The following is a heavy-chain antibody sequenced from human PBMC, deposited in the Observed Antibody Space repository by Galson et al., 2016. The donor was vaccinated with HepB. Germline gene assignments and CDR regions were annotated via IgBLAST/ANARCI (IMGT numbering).Heavy chain of an antibody. CDR3: ARQSRVLEYLVSYHFDF. CDR1: GASISVRSYY. Sequence: ETLSLTCTVSGASISVRSYYWGWVRQSPGKGLEWIGSIHFSGSTYYSPPLKSRVAISVDTSQNQFFLSLTSVTAADTAVYYCARQSRVLEYLVSYHFDFWGLGTVVAVSS. J-gene: IGHJ4*02. CDR2: IHFSGST. D-gene: IGHD3-3*01. V-gene: IGHV4-39*01.